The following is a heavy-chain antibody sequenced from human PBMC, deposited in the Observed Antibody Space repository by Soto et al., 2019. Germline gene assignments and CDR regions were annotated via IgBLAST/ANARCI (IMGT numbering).Heavy chain of an antibody. CDR3: ARDDSGFSGSHYIDYFNY. V-gene: IGHV1-3*01. CDR2: INPGNGNT. CDR1: GYTITGYY. Sequence: ASVKVSCKASGYTITGYYMHWVRQDPEQGLEWMGWINPGNGNTKYSQKFQGRVTITRDKSAGTVYMQLSSLTSEDTAVYYCARDDSGFSGSHYIDYFNYWGQGALVTVSS. D-gene: IGHD1-26*01. J-gene: IGHJ4*02.